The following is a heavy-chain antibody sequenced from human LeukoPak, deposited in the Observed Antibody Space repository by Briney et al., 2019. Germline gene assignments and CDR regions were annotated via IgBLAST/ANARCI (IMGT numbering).Heavy chain of an antibody. V-gene: IGHV3-7*01. J-gene: IGHJ3*02. CDR2: IGVDGSTE. CDR1: GFTFSSYA. CDR3: ATYSGPDKWDASDM. Sequence: GGSLRLSCAASGFTFSSYAMTWVRQAPGKGLEWVATIGVDGSTEYPVDSMKGRFTISRDNAKNSLHLQMNSLRAEDTAVYYCATYSGPDKWDASDMWGQGTLVTVSS. D-gene: IGHD1-26*01.